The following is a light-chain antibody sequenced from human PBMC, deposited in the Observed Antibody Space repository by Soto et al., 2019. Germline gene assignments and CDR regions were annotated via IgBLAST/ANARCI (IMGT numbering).Light chain of an antibody. CDR3: QQRHMWPIT. Sequence: EIVLTQSPAALSFSPVERSTRSFRASQSVSSYLAWYQQKPGQAPRLLIYGASTRATGIPPRFSGSGSGTDFTLTISSLEPEDSAVYYCQQRHMWPITFGQGTRLEIK. V-gene: IGKV3-11*01. CDR2: GAS. J-gene: IGKJ5*01. CDR1: QSVSSY.